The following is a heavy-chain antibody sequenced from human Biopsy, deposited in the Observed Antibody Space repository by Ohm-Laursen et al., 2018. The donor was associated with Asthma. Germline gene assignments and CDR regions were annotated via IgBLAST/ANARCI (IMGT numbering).Heavy chain of an antibody. CDR1: GGSFSSNY. CDR3: ARGISRVTGLFDHFDS. D-gene: IGHD2-21*02. J-gene: IGHJ4*02. Sequence: GTLSLTCAVYGGSFSSNYWSWIRQPPGKGLEWIGHIYYSGSTNYQPSLKSRVTISVDTSKNQFSLKLRSVTAADAAVYYCARGISRVTGLFDHFDSWGQGTLVTVSS. V-gene: IGHV4-59*01. CDR2: IYYSGST.